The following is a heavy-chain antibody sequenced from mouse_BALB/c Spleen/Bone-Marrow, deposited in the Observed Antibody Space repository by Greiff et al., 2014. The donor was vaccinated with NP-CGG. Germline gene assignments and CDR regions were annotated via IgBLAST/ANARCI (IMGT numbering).Heavy chain of an antibody. Sequence: EVQLQESGTVLARPGASVKMPCKASGYTFTSYWMHWIKQRPGQGLEWIGAFYPGNSDTIYNQKFKGKAKLTAVTSTSTAYMELSSLTNEDSAVYSCLTAGFDYWGQGTTLTVSS. CDR3: LTAGFDY. J-gene: IGHJ2*01. CDR2: FYPGNSDT. V-gene: IGHV1-5*01. CDR1: GYTFTSYW. D-gene: IGHD3-1*01.